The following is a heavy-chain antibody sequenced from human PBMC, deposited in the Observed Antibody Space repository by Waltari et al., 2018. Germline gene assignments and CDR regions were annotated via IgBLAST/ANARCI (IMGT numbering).Heavy chain of an antibody. CDR3: ARYYYGSGSYRNWFDP. D-gene: IGHD3-10*01. V-gene: IGHV4-4*02. J-gene: IGHJ5*02. CDR1: GGSISSSNW. Sequence: QVQLQESGPGLVKPSGTLSLTCAVPGGSISSSNWWSWFRPPPGKGLEWIGEIYHSGSTNYNPSLKSRVTISVDKSKNQFSLKLSSVTAADTAVYYCARYYYGSGSYRNWFDPWGQGTLVTVSS. CDR2: IYHSGST.